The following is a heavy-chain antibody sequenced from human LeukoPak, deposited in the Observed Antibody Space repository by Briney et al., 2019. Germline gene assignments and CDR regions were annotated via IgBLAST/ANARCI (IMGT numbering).Heavy chain of an antibody. J-gene: IGHJ4*02. D-gene: IGHD3-10*01. V-gene: IGHV4-59*01. CDR2: IYYRGTI. Sequence: SETLSLTCTVSGGSISSYYWSWIRQPPGKGLEWIGYIYYRGTINYNPSLKSRVTVSIDTSKDQFSLKLSSVTAADTAVYYCARAHYSGSGTYYNRAFDYWGQGTLVTVSS. CDR1: GGSISSYY. CDR3: ARAHYSGSGTYYNRAFDY.